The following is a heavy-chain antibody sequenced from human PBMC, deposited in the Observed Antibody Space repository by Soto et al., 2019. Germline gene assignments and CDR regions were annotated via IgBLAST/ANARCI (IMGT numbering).Heavy chain of an antibody. CDR2: ISSSSSTI. CDR3: ARDAPPYDFWSGYYTYYYYGMDV. D-gene: IGHD3-3*01. V-gene: IGHV3-48*02. Sequence: GESLKISCAASGFTFSSYSMNWVRQAPGKGLEWVSYISSSSSTIYYADSVKGRFTISRDNAKNSLYLQMNSLRDEDTAVYYCARDAPPYDFWSGYYTYYYYGMDVWGQGTTVTVSS. CDR1: GFTFSSYS. J-gene: IGHJ6*02.